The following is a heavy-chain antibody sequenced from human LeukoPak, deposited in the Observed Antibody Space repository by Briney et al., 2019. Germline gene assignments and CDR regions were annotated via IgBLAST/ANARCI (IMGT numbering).Heavy chain of an antibody. J-gene: IGHJ4*02. D-gene: IGHD3-10*01. V-gene: IGHV1-2*02. CDR3: ARDSKMTYYYGSGNGLIDY. Sequence: GASVKVSCKASGYTITGYYMHWVRQAPGQGLEWMGWINPNSGGTNYAQKFQGRVTMTRDTSISTAYMELSRLRSDDTAVYYCARDSKMTYYYGSGNGLIDYWGQGTLVTVSS. CDR2: INPNSGGT. CDR1: GYTITGYY.